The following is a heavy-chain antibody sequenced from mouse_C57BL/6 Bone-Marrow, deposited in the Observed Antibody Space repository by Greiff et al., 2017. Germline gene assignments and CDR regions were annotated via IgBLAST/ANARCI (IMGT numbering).Heavy chain of an antibody. J-gene: IGHJ2*01. V-gene: IGHV1-47*01. CDR2: FHPYNDDN. Sequence: QVQLKQSGAELVKPGASVKMSCKASGYTFTTYPIEWMKQNHGKSLEWIGNFHPYNDDNKYNEKFKGKATITVEKYSSTVYLVLSRLSSDDSAVYYCARGGNYGGYYFDYWGQGTTLTVSS. CDR3: ARGGNYGGYYFDY. CDR1: GYTFTTYP. D-gene: IGHD2-1*01.